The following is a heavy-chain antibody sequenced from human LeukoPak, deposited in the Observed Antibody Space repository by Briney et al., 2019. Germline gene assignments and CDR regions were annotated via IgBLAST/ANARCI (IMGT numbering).Heavy chain of an antibody. CDR2: IKLHVSGT. V-gene: IGHV3-74*01. CDR3: AGPGCYNDRDL. CDR1: GLTFRTYC. D-gene: IGHD5-24*01. J-gene: IGHJ4*02. Sequence: GGSLRLSCAASGLTFRTYCMYWVCHAPGQGLWWLSHIKLHVSGTHYAGSAKGGFTISRDNAKNTLYLQMNSMRAEDTAVYYCAGPGCYNDRDLWRQGTVISVSP.